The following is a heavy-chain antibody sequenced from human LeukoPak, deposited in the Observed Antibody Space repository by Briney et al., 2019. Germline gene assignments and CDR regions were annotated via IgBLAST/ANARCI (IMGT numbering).Heavy chain of an antibody. CDR2: IYYSGST. J-gene: IGHJ4*02. D-gene: IGHD5-18*01. CDR1: GGSISNY. Sequence: SETLSLTCTVSGGSISNYWSWIRQPPGKGLEWIGSIYYSGSTYYNPSRKSRVTISVDTPKNQFSLKLSSVTAADTAVYYCARRKMPYAFGYGPCHYWGQGTLVIVTS. CDR3: ARRKMPYAFGYGPCHY. V-gene: IGHV4-39*01.